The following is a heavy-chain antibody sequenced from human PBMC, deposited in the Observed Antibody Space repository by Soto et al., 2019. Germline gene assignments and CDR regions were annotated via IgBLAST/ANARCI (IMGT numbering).Heavy chain of an antibody. CDR2: IYHSGST. V-gene: IGHV4-4*02. CDR3: ARGGSGWYVDYYYGMDV. D-gene: IGHD6-19*01. Sequence: SETLSLTCAVSGGSISSSNWWSWVRQPPGKGLEWIGEIYHSGSTNYNPSLKSRVTISVDKSKNQFSLKLSSVTAADTAVYYCARGGSGWYVDYYYGMDVWGQGTTVTVSS. J-gene: IGHJ6*02. CDR1: GGSISSSNW.